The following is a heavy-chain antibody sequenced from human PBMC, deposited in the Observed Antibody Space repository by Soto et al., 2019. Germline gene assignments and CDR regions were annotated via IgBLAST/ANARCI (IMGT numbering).Heavy chain of an antibody. Sequence: SWGSLRLSCAASGFTFTSNAMIWVRQGPGKGLEWVSGVSSSGDRTYYTDSVKGRFTIARDNSKNTLYLQMDSLRAEDTATYYCAKGHYNWNLPGWYDPWGQGTLVTVSS. CDR1: GFTFTSNA. D-gene: IGHD1-20*01. J-gene: IGHJ5*02. CDR2: VSSSGDRT. CDR3: AKGHYNWNLPGWYDP. V-gene: IGHV3-23*01.